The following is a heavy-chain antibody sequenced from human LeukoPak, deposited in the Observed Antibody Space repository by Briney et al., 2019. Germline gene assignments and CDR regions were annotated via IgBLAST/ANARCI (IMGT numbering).Heavy chain of an antibody. Sequence: QTGGSLRLSCAASGFTFSSYAMHWVRQAPGKGLEWVAVISYDGSNKYYADSVKGRFTISRDNSKNTLYLQMNSLRAEDTAVYYCARDSPTMIVGNWGQGTLVTVSS. CDR3: ARDSPTMIVGN. CDR1: GFTFSSYA. CDR2: ISYDGSNK. J-gene: IGHJ4*02. V-gene: IGHV3-30-3*01. D-gene: IGHD3-22*01.